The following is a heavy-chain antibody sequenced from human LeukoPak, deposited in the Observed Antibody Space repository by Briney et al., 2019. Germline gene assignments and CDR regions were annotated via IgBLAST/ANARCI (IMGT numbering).Heavy chain of an antibody. Sequence: ASVKVSCKASGYTFTSYGISWVGQAPGQGLEWMGWISAYNVNTNYAQKLQGRVTMTTDTSTSTAYMELRSLRSDDTAVYYCARKTLYGDLDYWGQGTLVTVSS. D-gene: IGHD4-17*01. V-gene: IGHV1-18*01. CDR1: GYTFTSYG. CDR2: ISAYNVNT. J-gene: IGHJ4*02. CDR3: ARKTLYGDLDY.